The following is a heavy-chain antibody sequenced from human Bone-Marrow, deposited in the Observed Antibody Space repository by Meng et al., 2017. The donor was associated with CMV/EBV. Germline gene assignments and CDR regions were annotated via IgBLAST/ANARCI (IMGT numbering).Heavy chain of an antibody. CDR3: ARDLSLLRSQTYYYGMDV. D-gene: IGHD3-3*01. J-gene: IGHJ6*02. Sequence: ASVKVSCKASGYTFTSYYMHWVRQAPGQGLEWMGIINPSGASTSYAQKFQGRVTMTRDTSTSTVYMELSSLRSEDTAVYYCARDLSLLRSQTYYYGMDVWGQGTTVTVSS. V-gene: IGHV1-46*01. CDR1: GYTFTSYY. CDR2: INPSGAST.